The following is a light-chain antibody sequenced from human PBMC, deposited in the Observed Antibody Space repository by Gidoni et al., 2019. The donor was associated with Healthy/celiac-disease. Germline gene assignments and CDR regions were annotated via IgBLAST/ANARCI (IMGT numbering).Light chain of an antibody. CDR3: QQYNSYSPWT. CDR1: QSISSW. V-gene: IGKV1-5*03. J-gene: IGKJ1*01. Sequence: DIQIPQSPYTLSASVGDRVTITCRASQSISSWLAWYQQKPGKAPKLLIYKASSLESGVPSRFSGSGSGTEFTLTISSLQPDDFATYYCQQYNSYSPWTFGQGTKVEIK. CDR2: KAS.